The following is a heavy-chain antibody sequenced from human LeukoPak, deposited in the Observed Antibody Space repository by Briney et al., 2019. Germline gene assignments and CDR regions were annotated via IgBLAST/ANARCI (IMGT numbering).Heavy chain of an antibody. D-gene: IGHD2-15*01. CDR1: GVTFRSYA. Sequence: GPLRLSCEASGVTFRSYAMAWVPQPPGRGLEWVPIINAGGDNPYYADPVKGRFAISRDNSKNTVYLQMTSLRGDDTAVYYCAKSLRRWKLLLRFDDWGQGTLVTVSS. CDR2: INAGGDNP. V-gene: IGHV3-23*01. J-gene: IGHJ4*02. CDR3: AKSLRRWKLLLRFDD.